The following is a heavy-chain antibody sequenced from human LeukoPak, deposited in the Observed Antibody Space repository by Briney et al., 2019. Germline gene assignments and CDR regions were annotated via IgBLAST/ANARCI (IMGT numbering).Heavy chain of an antibody. CDR2: VYHSGST. CDR3: ARGADLTWP. CDR1: GGSLSSGGYY. Sequence: PSEALSLTCTVSGGSLSSGGYYWSWIRQPPGKGLEWIGYVYHSGSTNYNPSLKSRVTISVDTSKNQFSLKLSSVTAADTAVYYCARGADLTWPWGQGTLVTVSS. V-gene: IGHV4-30-2*01. D-gene: IGHD3-3*01. J-gene: IGHJ5*02.